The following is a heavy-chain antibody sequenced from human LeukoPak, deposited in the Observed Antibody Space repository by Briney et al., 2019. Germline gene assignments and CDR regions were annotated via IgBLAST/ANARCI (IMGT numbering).Heavy chain of an antibody. CDR3: ARGKGSSSWYVAPYNWFDP. D-gene: IGHD6-13*01. CDR1: GYTFTSYA. V-gene: IGHV1-3*01. CDR2: INAGNGNT. J-gene: IGHJ5*02. Sequence: ASVKVSCKASGYTFTSYAMHWVRQAPGQRLEWMGWINAGNGNTKYSQKFRGRVTITRDTSASTAYMELSSLRSEDTAVYYCARGKGSSSWYVAPYNWFDPWGQGTLVTVSS.